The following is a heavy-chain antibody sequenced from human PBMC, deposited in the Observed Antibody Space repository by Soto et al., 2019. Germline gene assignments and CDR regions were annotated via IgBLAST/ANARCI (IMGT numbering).Heavy chain of an antibody. Sequence: SETLALSCAFYVGSFSGYYWSWIRQPPGKGLEWIGEINHSGSTNYNPSLKSRVTISVDTSKNQFSLKLSSVTAADTALYYCAMSEWAPYPIFDYWGQGTMVTVSS. CDR2: INHSGST. V-gene: IGHV4-34*01. J-gene: IGHJ4*02. CDR1: VGSFSGYY. D-gene: IGHD3-3*01. CDR3: AMSEWAPYPIFDY.